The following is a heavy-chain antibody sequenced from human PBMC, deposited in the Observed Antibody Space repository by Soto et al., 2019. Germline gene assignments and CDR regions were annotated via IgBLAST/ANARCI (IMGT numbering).Heavy chain of an antibody. CDR3: ARLVVAGSTYYFDS. CDR1: GFSLSSSGVG. CDR2: IYWDDDK. Sequence: QITLKESGPTLVKPTQPLTLTCTFSGFSLSSSGVGVGWIRQPPGKALEWLTFIYWDDDKRYSPSLKSRLTITKDTSKNQVVLTLTNMAPVDTASYYCARLVVAGSTYYFDSWGQGTLLTVSS. J-gene: IGHJ4*02. V-gene: IGHV2-5*02. D-gene: IGHD2-15*01.